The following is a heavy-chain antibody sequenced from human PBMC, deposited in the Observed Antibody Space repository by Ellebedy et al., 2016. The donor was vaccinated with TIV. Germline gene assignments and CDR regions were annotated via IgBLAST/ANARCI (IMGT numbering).Heavy chain of an antibody. CDR3: ATRPGFAAGGSGY. V-gene: IGHV3-53*01. D-gene: IGHD6-25*01. CDR1: GFTVNNNY. Sequence: GESLKISCAASGFTVNNNYMSWIRQAPGKGLEWVSLIYSGGSTHYADAVKGRFTISRDNSKNTLYLQMNILRAEDTAVYYCATRPGFAAGGSGYWGQGTRVTVSS. J-gene: IGHJ4*02. CDR2: IYSGGST.